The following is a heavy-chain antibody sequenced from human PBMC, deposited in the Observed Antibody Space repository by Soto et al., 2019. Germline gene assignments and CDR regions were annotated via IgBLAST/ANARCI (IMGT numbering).Heavy chain of an antibody. V-gene: IGHV4-34*02. CDR2: VNHSGGT. CDR3: ARDRQYYHFCSGDQNEGPYDMDD. Sequence: QVQLQQWGAGLLKPSETLSLTCVVYGGSFSGYYWSWIRQAPGKGLEWLGEVNHSGGTNYNSSLKSRVTISVDTSKNQFSLILYSVTASDTSVYYCARDRQYYHFCSGDQNEGPYDMDDWGQGTTVTVS. J-gene: IGHJ6*02. D-gene: IGHD3-3*02. CDR1: GGSFSGYY.